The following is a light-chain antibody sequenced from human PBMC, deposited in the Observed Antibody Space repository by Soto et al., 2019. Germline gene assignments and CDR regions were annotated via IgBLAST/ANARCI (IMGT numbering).Light chain of an antibody. J-gene: IGLJ1*01. CDR1: SSDVGGYNY. Sequence: QSALTQPASVSGSPGQSITISCTGTSSDVGGYNYVSWYQQHPGKAPKLIIYEVSNRPSGVSNRFSGSKSGNTASPTISGLQAEDEADYYCSSYTGSSTLYVFGTGTKV. CDR2: EVS. V-gene: IGLV2-14*01. CDR3: SSYTGSSTLYV.